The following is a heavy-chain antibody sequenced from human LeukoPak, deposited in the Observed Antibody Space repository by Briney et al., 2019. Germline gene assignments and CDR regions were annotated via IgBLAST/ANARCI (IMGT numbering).Heavy chain of an antibody. CDR2: ISGSGGST. J-gene: IGHJ5*02. CDR3: ARGGDGYYL. D-gene: IGHD3-22*01. Sequence: GGSLRLSCAASGFTFSSYAMSWVRQAPGKGLEWVSAISGSGGSTYYADSVEGRFTISRDNSKNTLHLQMNSLRAEDTAVYYCARGGDGYYLWGQGTLVTVSS. V-gene: IGHV3-23*01. CDR1: GFTFSSYA.